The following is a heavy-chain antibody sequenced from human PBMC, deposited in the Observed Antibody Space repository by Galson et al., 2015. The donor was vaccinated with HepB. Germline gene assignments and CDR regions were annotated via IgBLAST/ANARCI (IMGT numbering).Heavy chain of an antibody. CDR2: ISGSGGST. CDR3: ARVGGWPPIVVVPAAISYYGMDV. Sequence: SLRLSCAASGFTFSSYAMSWVRQAPGKGLEWVSAISGSGGSTYYADSVKGRFTISRDNSKNTLYLQMNSLRAEDTAVYYCARVGGWPPIVVVPAAISYYGMDVWGQGTTVTVSS. V-gene: IGHV3-23*01. J-gene: IGHJ6*02. CDR1: GFTFSSYA. D-gene: IGHD2-2*01.